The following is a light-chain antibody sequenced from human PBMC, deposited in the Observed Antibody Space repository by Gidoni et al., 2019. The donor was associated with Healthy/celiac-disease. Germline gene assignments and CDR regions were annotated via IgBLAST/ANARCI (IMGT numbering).Light chain of an antibody. Sequence: EIVLTQSPATLSLSPGERATLSCRASQSVSSYLAWYKQKPGQAPRILIYAASNRATGIPARFSGRGSGTDFTLTSSSLEREDFAVYYCQQRSNWPPITFGQGTRLEIK. CDR2: AAS. J-gene: IGKJ5*01. V-gene: IGKV3-11*01. CDR1: QSVSSY. CDR3: QQRSNWPPIT.